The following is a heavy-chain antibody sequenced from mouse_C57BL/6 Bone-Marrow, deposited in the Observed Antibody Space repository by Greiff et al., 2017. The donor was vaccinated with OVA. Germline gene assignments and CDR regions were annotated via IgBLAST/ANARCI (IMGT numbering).Heavy chain of an antibody. CDR3: TRRGMAWFAY. Sequence: EVQRVESGAGLVKPGGSLKLSCAASGFTFSSYAMSWVRQTPEKRLEWVAYISSGGDYIYYADTVKGRFTISRDNARNTLYLQMSSLKSEDTAMYYCTRRGMAWFAYWGQGTLVTVSA. V-gene: IGHV5S21*01. CDR1: GFTFSSYA. J-gene: IGHJ3*01. CDR2: ISSGGDYI. D-gene: IGHD2-3*01.